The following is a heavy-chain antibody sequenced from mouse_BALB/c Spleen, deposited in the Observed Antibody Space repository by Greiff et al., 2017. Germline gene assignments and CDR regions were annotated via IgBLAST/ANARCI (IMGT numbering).Heavy chain of an antibody. V-gene: IGHV5-4*02. Sequence: EVMLVESGGGLVKPGGSLKLSCAASGFTFSDYYMYWVRQTPEKRLEWVATISDGGSYTYYPDSVKGRFTISRDNAKNNLYLKMSSLKSEDTAMYYCASVTGTRYYYAMDYWGQGTSVTVSS. CDR2: ISDGGSYT. CDR1: GFTFSDYY. J-gene: IGHJ4*01. D-gene: IGHD4-1*01. CDR3: ASVTGTRYYYAMDY.